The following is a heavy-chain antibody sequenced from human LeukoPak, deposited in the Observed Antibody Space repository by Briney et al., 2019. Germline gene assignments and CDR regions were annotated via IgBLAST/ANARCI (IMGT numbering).Heavy chain of an antibody. CDR2: MNPNSGGT. J-gene: IGHJ5*02. CDR3: ARAATESQLVLVNWFDP. Sequence: ASVKVSCKASGYTFTSYDINWVRQATGQGLEWMGWMNPNSGGTNYAQKFQGRVTMTRDTSISTAYMELSRLRSDDTAVYYCARAATESQLVLVNWFDPWGQGTLVTVSS. CDR1: GYTFTSYD. D-gene: IGHD6-13*01. V-gene: IGHV1-2*02.